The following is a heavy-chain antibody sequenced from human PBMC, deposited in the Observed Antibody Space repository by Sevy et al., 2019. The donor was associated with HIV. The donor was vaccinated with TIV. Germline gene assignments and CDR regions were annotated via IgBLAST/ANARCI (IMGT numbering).Heavy chain of an antibody. CDR3: AKVSLAAAVPTGGMDV. CDR1: GFTFSSYG. D-gene: IGHD6-13*01. Sequence: GGSLRLSCAASGFTFSSYGMHWVRQAPGKGLEWVAVISYDGSNKYYADSVKGRFTISRDNSKNTLYLQMNSLRAEETAVYYCAKVSLAAAVPTGGMDVWGQGTTVTVSS. CDR2: ISYDGSNK. J-gene: IGHJ6*02. V-gene: IGHV3-30*18.